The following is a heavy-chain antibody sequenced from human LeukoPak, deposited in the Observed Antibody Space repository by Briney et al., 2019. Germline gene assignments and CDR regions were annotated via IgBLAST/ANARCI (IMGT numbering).Heavy chain of an antibody. CDR3: ARDTSSHYYGSGSYSGPFDAFDI. J-gene: IGHJ3*02. V-gene: IGHV4-38-2*02. D-gene: IGHD3-10*01. CDR1: GGCISSYY. Sequence: PSETLSLTCTVSGGCISSYYWSWIRQPPGKGLEWIGSIYHSGSTYYNPSLKSRVTISVDTSKNQFSLKLSSVTAADTAVYYCARDTSSHYYGSGSYSGPFDAFDIWGQGTMVTVSS. CDR2: IYHSGST.